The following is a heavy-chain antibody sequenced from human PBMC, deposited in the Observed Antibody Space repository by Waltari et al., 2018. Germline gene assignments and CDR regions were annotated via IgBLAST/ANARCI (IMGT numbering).Heavy chain of an antibody. J-gene: IGHJ4*02. CDR1: GGSISSYY. CDR2: IYYSGST. CDR3: ARVPPYSSGEDY. Sequence: QVQLQESGPGLVKPSETLSLTCPVSGGSISSYYWSWIRQPPGKGLEWIGYIYYSGSTNYNPSLKSRVTISVDTSKNQFSLKLSSVTAADTAVYYCARVPPYSSGEDYWGQGTLVTVSS. V-gene: IGHV4-59*01. D-gene: IGHD6-19*01.